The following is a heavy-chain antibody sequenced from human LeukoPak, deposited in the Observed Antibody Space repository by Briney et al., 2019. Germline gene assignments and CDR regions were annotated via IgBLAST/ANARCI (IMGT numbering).Heavy chain of an antibody. CDR2: IGTAGDT. CDR1: GVTFSSYD. CDR3: AIFPRYSIRTPGYYGMDV. Sequence: GGSLRLSCAASGVTFSSYDMHWVRQATRKGLEWVSAIGTAGDTYYPGSVKGRFTISRENAKNSLYLQMNSLRAGDTAVYYCAIFPRYSIRTPGYYGMDVWGQGTTVTVSS. D-gene: IGHD6-13*01. V-gene: IGHV3-13*04. J-gene: IGHJ6*02.